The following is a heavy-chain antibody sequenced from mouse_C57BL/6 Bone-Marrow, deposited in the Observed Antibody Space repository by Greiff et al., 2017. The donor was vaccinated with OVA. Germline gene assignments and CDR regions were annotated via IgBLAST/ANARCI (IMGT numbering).Heavy chain of an antibody. CDR3: ARKDVYYGKAWFAY. V-gene: IGHV1-55*01. Sequence: QVQLQQPGAELVKPGASVQMSCKASGYTFTSYWITWVKQRPGQGLEWIGDIYPGSGSTNYNEKFKSKATLTVDTSSSTAYMQLSSLTSEDSAVYYCARKDVYYGKAWFAYWGQGTLVTVSA. CDR1: GYTFTSYW. CDR2: IYPGSGST. J-gene: IGHJ3*01. D-gene: IGHD2-1*01.